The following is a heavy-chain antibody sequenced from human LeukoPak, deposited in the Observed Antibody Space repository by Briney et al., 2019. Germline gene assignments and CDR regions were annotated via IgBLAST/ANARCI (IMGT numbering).Heavy chain of an antibody. J-gene: IGHJ5*02. Sequence: PGGSLRLSCAASGFTFSSYSMNWVRQAPGKGLEWVSSISSSSSYIYYADSVKGRFTISRDNAKNSLYLQMNSLRAEDTAVYYCARSLLVISKFDPWGQGTLVTVSS. D-gene: IGHD3-22*01. V-gene: IGHV3-21*01. CDR2: ISSSSSYI. CDR3: ARSLLVISKFDP. CDR1: GFTFSSYS.